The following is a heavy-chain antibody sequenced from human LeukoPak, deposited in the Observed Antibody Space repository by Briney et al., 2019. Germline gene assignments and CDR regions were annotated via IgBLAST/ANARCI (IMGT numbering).Heavy chain of an antibody. CDR2: IYYSGST. V-gene: IGHV4-39*07. CDR3: ARGSSSSWYSVTDWFDP. Sequence: PSETLSLTCTVSGGSISSSSYYWGWIRQPPGKGLEWIGSIYYSGSTHYNPSLKSRVTISVDTSKNQFSLKLSSVTAADTAVYYCARGSSSSWYSVTDWFDPWGQGTLVTVSS. CDR1: GGSISSSSYY. J-gene: IGHJ5*02. D-gene: IGHD6-13*01.